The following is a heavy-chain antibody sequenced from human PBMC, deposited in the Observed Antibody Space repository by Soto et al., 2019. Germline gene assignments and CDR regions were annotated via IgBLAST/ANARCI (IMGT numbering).Heavy chain of an antibody. J-gene: IGHJ3*02. D-gene: IGHD2-2*01. CDR2: IFPGDSQT. V-gene: IGHV5-51*01. Sequence: GESLKISCKASGYSFTTYWIAWVRQMPGKGLEWMGIIFPGDSQTRYSPTFQGQVAISADKSITTAYLQWSSLKASDTAMYYYARRLVGAPAFEIWGQGTMVTVSS. CDR1: GYSFTTYW. CDR3: ARRLVGAPAFEI.